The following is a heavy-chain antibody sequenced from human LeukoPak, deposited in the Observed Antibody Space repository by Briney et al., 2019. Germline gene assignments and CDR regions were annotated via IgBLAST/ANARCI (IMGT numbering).Heavy chain of an antibody. CDR1: GGSISSYY. CDR2: INHSGST. V-gene: IGHV4-34*01. J-gene: IGHJ4*02. D-gene: IGHD3-16*02. Sequence: SETLSLTCTVSGGSISSYYWSWIRQPPGKGLEWIGEINHSGSTNYNPSLKSRVTISVDTSKNQFSLKLSSVTAADTAVYYCARELTFGGVIVPLGYWGQGTLVTVSS. CDR3: ARELTFGGVIVPLGY.